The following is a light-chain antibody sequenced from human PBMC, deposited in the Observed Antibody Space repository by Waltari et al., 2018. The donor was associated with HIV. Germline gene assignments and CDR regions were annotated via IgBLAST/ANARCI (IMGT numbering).Light chain of an antibody. CDR3: SSYTSSSTLV. Sequence: QSALTQPVSVSGSPGQSITISCTGTGSDVGGYNYVSWYQQHPGKAPKLMIYEVTNLPSGVSNRFSGSKSGNTASLTLSGLQAEDEADYYCSSYTSSSTLVFGGGTKLTVL. V-gene: IGLV2-14*01. J-gene: IGLJ2*01. CDR2: EVT. CDR1: GSDVGGYNY.